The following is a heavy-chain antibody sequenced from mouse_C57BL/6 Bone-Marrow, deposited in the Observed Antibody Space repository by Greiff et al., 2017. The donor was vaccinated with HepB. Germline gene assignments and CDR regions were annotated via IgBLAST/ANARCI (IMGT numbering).Heavy chain of an antibody. CDR2: ISDGGSYT. V-gene: IGHV5-4*03. Sequence: DVMLVESGGGLVKPGGSLKLSCAASGFTFSSYAMSWVRQTPEKRLEWVATISDGGSYTYYPDNVKGRFTISRDNAKNNLYLQMSHLKSEDTAMYYWASYDYDAGYFDYWGQGTTLTVSS. D-gene: IGHD2-4*01. CDR3: ASYDYDAGYFDY. J-gene: IGHJ2*01. CDR1: GFTFSSYA.